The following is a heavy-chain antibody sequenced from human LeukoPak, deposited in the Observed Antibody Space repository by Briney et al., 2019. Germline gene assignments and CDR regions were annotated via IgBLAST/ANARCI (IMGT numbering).Heavy chain of an antibody. Sequence: ASVKVSCKASGYTFTGYYMHWVRQAPGQGLEWMGWINPNSGGTNYAQKFQGRVTMTRDTSISTAYMELSRLRSDDTAVYYCARGEGDYDILTGYYEALSYYMDVWGKGTTVTVSS. J-gene: IGHJ6*03. CDR1: GYTFTGYY. CDR3: ARGEGDYDILTGYYEALSYYMDV. D-gene: IGHD3-9*01. CDR2: INPNSGGT. V-gene: IGHV1-2*02.